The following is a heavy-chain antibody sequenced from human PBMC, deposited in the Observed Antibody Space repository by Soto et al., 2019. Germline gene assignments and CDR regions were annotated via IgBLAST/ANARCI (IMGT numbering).Heavy chain of an antibody. V-gene: IGHV3-30-3*01. CDR2: ISYDGINK. Sequence: GGSLRLSCAASGFTFSSYAMHWVRQAPGKGLEWVAVISYDGINKYYADSVKGRFTISRDNSKNTLYLQMNSLRAEDTAVYYCARDYRDIVVVVAARHFYYGMDVWGQGTTVTVSS. D-gene: IGHD2-15*01. J-gene: IGHJ6*02. CDR1: GFTFSSYA. CDR3: ARDYRDIVVVVAARHFYYGMDV.